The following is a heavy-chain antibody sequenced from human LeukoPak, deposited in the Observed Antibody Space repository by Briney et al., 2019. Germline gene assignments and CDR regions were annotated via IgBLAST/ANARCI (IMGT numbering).Heavy chain of an antibody. CDR2: IYTSGST. CDR3: ARGVYVVPAAIQTPYYYYMDV. J-gene: IGHJ6*03. V-gene: IGHV4-4*07. D-gene: IGHD2-2*01. CDR1: GGSISSYY. Sequence: SETLSLTCTVSGGSISSYYWSWIRQPAGKGLEWIGRIYTSGSTNYNPSLKSRVTMSVDTSKNQFSLKLSSVTAADTAVYYCARGVYVVPAAIQTPYYYYMDVWGKGTTVTISS.